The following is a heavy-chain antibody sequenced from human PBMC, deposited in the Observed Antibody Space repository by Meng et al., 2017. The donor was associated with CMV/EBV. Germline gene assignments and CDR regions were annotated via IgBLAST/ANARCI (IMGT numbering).Heavy chain of an antibody. CDR3: ARAIVGATLFDY. CDR2: IYYSGST. J-gene: IGHJ4*02. V-gene: IGHV4-59*01. D-gene: IGHD1-26*01. Sequence: SETLSLICTVSGGSISSYYWSWIRQPPGKGLEWIGYIYYSGSTNYNPSLKSRVTISVDTSKNQFSLKLSSVTAADTAVYYCARAIVGATLFDYWGQGTLVTVSS. CDR1: GGSISSYY.